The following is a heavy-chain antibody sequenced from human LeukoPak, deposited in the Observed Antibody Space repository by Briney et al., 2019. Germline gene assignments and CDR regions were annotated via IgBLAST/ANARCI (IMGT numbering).Heavy chain of an antibody. D-gene: IGHD3-22*01. CDR3: ARVLAYDSSGYYFGY. V-gene: IGHV1-2*02. CDR1: GYTFTGYY. CDR2: INPNSGGT. Sequence: SVKVSFKASGYTFTGYYMHWVRQAPGQGLEWMGWINPNSGGTNYAQKFQGRVTMTRDTSISTAYMELSRLRSDDTAVYYCARVLAYDSSGYYFGYWGQGTLVTVSS. J-gene: IGHJ4*02.